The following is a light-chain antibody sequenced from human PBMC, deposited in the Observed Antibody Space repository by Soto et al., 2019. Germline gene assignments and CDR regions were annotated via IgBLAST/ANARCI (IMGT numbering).Light chain of an antibody. Sequence: IVLTQSPGTLSLSPGERATLSCRASHSFSSSYLAWYQQKPGQAPRLLVYGASSRATGIPDRFSGSGSGTDFTLTISRLEPEDFAAYYCQQYGSSPPWTFGQGTKVDI. CDR2: GAS. V-gene: IGKV3-20*01. CDR3: QQYGSSPPWT. CDR1: HSFSSSY. J-gene: IGKJ1*01.